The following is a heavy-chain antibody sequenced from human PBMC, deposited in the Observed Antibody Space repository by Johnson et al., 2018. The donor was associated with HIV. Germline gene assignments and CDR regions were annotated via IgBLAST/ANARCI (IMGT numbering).Heavy chain of an antibody. J-gene: IGHJ3*02. CDR3: AKDRFTVTDAFDI. V-gene: IGHV3-72*01. D-gene: IGHD4-17*01. CDR1: GFTLSDHY. Sequence: EMQLVESGGGLVQPGGSLRLSCAASGFTLSDHYMDWVRQAAGKGLEWVGRTKNKANSYTTEYAASVKGRFTISRDDSKNTLYLQMNSLRADDTAVYYCAKDRFTVTDAFDIWGQGTMVTVSS. CDR2: TKNKANSYTT.